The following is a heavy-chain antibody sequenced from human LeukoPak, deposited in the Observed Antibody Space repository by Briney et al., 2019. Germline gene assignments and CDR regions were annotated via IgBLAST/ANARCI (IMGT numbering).Heavy chain of an antibody. CDR1: GFSFSTYA. CDR3: VKVSNSDWNMFFDY. Sequence: GGSLRLSCTASGFTSGFSFSTYAMSWVRQAPGKGLEWVSTISSSGGSTYYADSVKGRFTISRDNSKSTLYLQMDTLRAEDTALYHCVKVSNSDWNMFFDYWGQGTSVTVSS. J-gene: IGHJ4*02. V-gene: IGHV3-23*01. D-gene: IGHD1/OR15-1a*01. CDR2: ISSSGGST.